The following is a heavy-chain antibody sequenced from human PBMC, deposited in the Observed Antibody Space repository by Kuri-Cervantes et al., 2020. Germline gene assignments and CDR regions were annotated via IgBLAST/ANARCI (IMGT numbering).Heavy chain of an antibody. V-gene: IGHV1-69*13. CDR3: ASGSGTYYDFWSGNQDAFDI. J-gene: IGHJ3*02. CDR1: GGTFSSYA. D-gene: IGHD3-3*01. Sequence: SVKVSCKASGGTFSSYAISWVRQAPGQGLEWMGGIIPIFGTANYAQKFQGRITITADESTSTAYMELSSLRSDDTAVYYCASGSGTYYDFWSGNQDAFDIWGQGAMVTVSS. CDR2: IIPIFGTA.